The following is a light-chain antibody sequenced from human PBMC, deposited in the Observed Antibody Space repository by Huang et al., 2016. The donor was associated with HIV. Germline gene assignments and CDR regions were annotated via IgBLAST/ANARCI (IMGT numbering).Light chain of an antibody. Sequence: DIQMTQSPSTLSASLGDRVSLTCRASQTISSWLAWYQQKPGTAPKPLIYKASSLERGVPSRFSGSGSGSEFTLTISSLQPDDFATYYCQQYNGYSYTFGQGTKLEIK. CDR3: QQYNGYSYT. V-gene: IGKV1-5*03. CDR1: QTISSW. J-gene: IGKJ2*01. CDR2: KAS.